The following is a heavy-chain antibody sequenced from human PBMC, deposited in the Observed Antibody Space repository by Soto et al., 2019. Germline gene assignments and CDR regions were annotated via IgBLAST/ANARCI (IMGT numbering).Heavy chain of an antibody. J-gene: IGHJ4*02. CDR3: AKAGYGSGTYRHNDY. D-gene: IGHD3-10*01. CDR1: GFTFSSYA. CDR2: ISSSDGNT. V-gene: IGHV3-23*01. Sequence: EVQLLESGGGLVQPGGSLRLSCAASGFTFSSYAMTWVRQAPEKGLEWLSSISSSDGNTYYADSVKGRFSISRDNSKNTLYLQMNSFRAEDTAVYYCAKAGYGSGTYRHNDYWGQGTLVTVSS.